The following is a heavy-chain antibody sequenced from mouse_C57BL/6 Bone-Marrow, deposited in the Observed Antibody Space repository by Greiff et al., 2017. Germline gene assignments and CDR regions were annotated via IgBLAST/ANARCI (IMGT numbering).Heavy chain of an antibody. CDR2: IYPGDGDT. CDR1: GYAFSSYW. J-gene: IGHJ2*01. CDR3: ARAEGYLYYFDY. V-gene: IGHV1-80*01. D-gene: IGHD2-2*01. Sequence: QVQLQQSGAELVKPGASVKISCTASGYAFSSYWMHWVKQRTGQGLEWIGQIYPGDGDTNYTGKFKGKATLTADKSSSTAYMQLSSLTSEDSAVYFCARAEGYLYYFDYWGQGTTLTVSS.